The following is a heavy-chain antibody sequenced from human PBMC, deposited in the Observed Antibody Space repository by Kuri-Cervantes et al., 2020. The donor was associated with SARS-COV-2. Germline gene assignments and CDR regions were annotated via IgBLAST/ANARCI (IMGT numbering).Heavy chain of an antibody. D-gene: IGHD5-18*01. CDR1: GFTFSSYW. V-gene: IGHV3-7*05. J-gene: IGHJ4*02. CDR3: ATGVRGYSYGPDY. CDR2: IKQDGSEK. Sequence: GESLKISCAASGFTFSSYWMSWVRQASGKGLEWVANIKQDGSEKYYVDSVKGRFTISRDNAKNSLYLQMNSLRAEDTAVYYCATGVRGYSYGPDYWGQGTLVTVSS.